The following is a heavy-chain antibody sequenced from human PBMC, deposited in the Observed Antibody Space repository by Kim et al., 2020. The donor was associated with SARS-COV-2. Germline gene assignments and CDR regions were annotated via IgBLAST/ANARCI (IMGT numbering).Heavy chain of an antibody. Sequence: VRGRFTISRDIAKNMLYLQMNSRTAEDTAVYYCTRDARLTIVSPGAFDIWGRGTMVTVSS. V-gene: IGHV3-74*01. CDR3: TRDARLTIVSPGAFDI. D-gene: IGHD3-10*01. J-gene: IGHJ3*02.